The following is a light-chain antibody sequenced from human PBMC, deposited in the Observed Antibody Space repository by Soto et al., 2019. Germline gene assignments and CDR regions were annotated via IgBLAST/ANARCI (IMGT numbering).Light chain of an antibody. J-gene: IGKJ4*01. V-gene: IGKV3-15*01. CDR3: QRYNNWPLT. Sequence: EIVMTQSPATLSVSPGERATLSCRASQSIGDTLAWYQQKPGQTPRLLIYDTSTRATGVPARFSGSRSGAEFTLTINSLQSEDFGVYYCQRYNNWPLTFGGGTKVEVK. CDR2: DTS. CDR1: QSIGDT.